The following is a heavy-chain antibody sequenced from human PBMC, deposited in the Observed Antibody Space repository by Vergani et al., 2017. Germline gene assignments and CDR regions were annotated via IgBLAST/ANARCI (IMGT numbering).Heavy chain of an antibody. CDR2: ISGSGGST. V-gene: IGHV3-23*01. J-gene: IGHJ1*01. D-gene: IGHD3-22*01. Sequence: EVQLLESGGGLVQPGGSLRLSCAASGFTFSSYAMSWVRQAPGKGLEWVSAISGSGGSTYYADSLKGRFTISRDDSKNTLYLQMNSLRAEDTAVYYCANLDSSGLKAEYFQHWGQGTLVTVSS. CDR3: ANLDSSGLKAEYFQH. CDR1: GFTFSSYA.